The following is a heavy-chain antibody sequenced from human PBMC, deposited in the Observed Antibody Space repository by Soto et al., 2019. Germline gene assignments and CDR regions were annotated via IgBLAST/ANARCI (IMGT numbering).Heavy chain of an antibody. J-gene: IGHJ5*02. CDR2: IYYSGST. D-gene: IGHD3-3*01. CDR1: GGSISSGGYY. V-gene: IGHV4-31*03. Sequence: QVQLQESGPGLVKPSQTLSLTCTVSGGSISSGGYYWSWIRQHPGKGLEWIGYIYYSGSTYYNPSLKSRVTISVDTSKNQFSLKLSSVTAADTAVYYCARGGLDFWSGHQAGWFDPWGQGTLVTVSS. CDR3: ARGGLDFWSGHQAGWFDP.